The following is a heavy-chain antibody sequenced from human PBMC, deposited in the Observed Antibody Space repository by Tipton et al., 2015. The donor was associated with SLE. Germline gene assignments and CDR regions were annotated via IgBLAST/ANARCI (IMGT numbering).Heavy chain of an antibody. CDR1: GFTFSGSA. J-gene: IGHJ4*02. CDR2: VRSKANSHAT. V-gene: IGHV3-73*01. Sequence: SLRLSCVASGFTFSGSAIHWVRQASGKGLEWVGLVRSKANSHATGYAASVRGRFIISRDDSKNTVFLQMNSLKTEDTAVYYCARHGYDSGFDFWGQGTPVTVSS. D-gene: IGHD3-22*01. CDR3: ARHGYDSGFDF.